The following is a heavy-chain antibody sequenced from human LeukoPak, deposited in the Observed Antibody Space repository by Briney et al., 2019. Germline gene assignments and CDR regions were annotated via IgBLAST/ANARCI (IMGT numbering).Heavy chain of an antibody. D-gene: IGHD1-26*01. CDR2: IYYSGST. CDR1: GGSISSGDYY. J-gene: IGHJ3*02. Sequence: TLSLTCTVSGGSISSGDYYWSWIRQPPGKGLEWIGYIYYSGSTYYNPSLKSRVTISVDTSKNQFSLKLSSVTAADTAVYYCARDVGANAFDIWGQGTMVTVSS. V-gene: IGHV4-30-4*08. CDR3: ARDVGANAFDI.